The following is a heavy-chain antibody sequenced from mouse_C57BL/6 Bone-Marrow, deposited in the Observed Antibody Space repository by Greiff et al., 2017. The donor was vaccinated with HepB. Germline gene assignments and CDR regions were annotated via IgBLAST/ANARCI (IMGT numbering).Heavy chain of an antibody. J-gene: IGHJ3*01. CDR1: GYTFTSYG. CDR3: ARGAVTTGGFAY. Sequence: QVQLQQSGAELMKPGASVKLSCKASGYTFTSYGISWVKQRTGQGLEWIGEIYPRSGNTYYNEKFKGKATLTADKSSSTAYMELRSLTSEDSAVYFCARGAVTTGGFAYWGQGTLVTVSA. CDR2: IYPRSGNT. D-gene: IGHD2-2*01. V-gene: IGHV1-81*01.